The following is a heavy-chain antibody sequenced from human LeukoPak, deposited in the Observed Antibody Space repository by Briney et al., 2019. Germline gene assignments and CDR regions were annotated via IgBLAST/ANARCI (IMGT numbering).Heavy chain of an antibody. V-gene: IGHV3-30*02. D-gene: IGHD3-10*01. CDR2: IRYDGSNK. CDR1: GFTFSSYG. CDR3: AKDWGRYYYGSGSSDGFDY. J-gene: IGHJ4*02. Sequence: GGSLRLSCAASGFTFSSYGMHWFRQAPGKGLEWVAFIRYDGSNKYYADSVKGRFTISRDNSKNTLYLQMNSLRAEDTAVYYCAKDWGRYYYGSGSSDGFDYWGQGTLVTVSS.